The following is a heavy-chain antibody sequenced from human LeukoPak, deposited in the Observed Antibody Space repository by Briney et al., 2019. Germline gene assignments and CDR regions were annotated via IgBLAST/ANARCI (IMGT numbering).Heavy chain of an antibody. Sequence: PGGSLRLSCAASGFSFSDYYMSWIRQAPGKGLEWVSYISGGSSYTDYADSVKGRFTISRDNAKNSLYLQMNSLRVEDTAVYYCARTLVAAPGSKGGPWGQGTLVTVSS. V-gene: IGHV3-11*03. D-gene: IGHD6-13*01. CDR3: ARTLVAAPGSKGGP. CDR2: ISGGSSYT. J-gene: IGHJ5*02. CDR1: GFSFSDYY.